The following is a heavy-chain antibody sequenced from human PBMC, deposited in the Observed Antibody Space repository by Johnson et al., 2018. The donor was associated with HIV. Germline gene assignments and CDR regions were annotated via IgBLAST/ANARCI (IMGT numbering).Heavy chain of an antibody. CDR3: VRDLGLIGPWGAFDI. CDR2: ISYDGSDK. V-gene: IGHV3-30-3*01. D-gene: IGHD3-16*01. CDR1: GFTVSSNY. J-gene: IGHJ3*02. Sequence: VQLVESGGGLVRPGGSLRLSCTASGFTVSSNYMSWVRQAPGRGLEWVAVISYDGSDKYYANSVKGRFSISRDNSKNTLSLLMNSLREEDTAVYYCVRDLGLIGPWGAFDIWGQGTRVTVSS.